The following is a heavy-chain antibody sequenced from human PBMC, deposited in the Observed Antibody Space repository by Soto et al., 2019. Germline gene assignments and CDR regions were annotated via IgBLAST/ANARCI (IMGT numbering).Heavy chain of an antibody. J-gene: IGHJ4*02. Sequence: ASVKVSCKASGYTFTSYAMHWVRQAPGQRLEWMGWINAGNGNTKYSQKFQGRVTITRDTSASTAYMELSSLRSEDTAVYYCASGPRFTALLLPPDNWGQGTLVTVYS. CDR2: INAGNGNT. CDR1: GYTFTSYA. CDR3: ASGPRFTALLLPPDN. V-gene: IGHV1-3*01. D-gene: IGHD1-26*01.